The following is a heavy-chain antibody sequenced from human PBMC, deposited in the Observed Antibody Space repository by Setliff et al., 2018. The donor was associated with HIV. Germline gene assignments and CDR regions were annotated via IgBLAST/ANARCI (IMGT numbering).Heavy chain of an antibody. V-gene: IGHV1-2*06. CDR1: GYTFNDNY. J-gene: IGHJ1*01. D-gene: IGHD6-6*01. CDR2: ISPDIGDT. CDR3: ARDPAPSSSASYFQH. Sequence: ASVKVSCKASGYTFNDNYIHWVRQAPGQGLEWMGRISPDIGDTNYAQMFHGRVTMTRDTSTSTVYMELSSLRSEDTAVYYCARDPAPSSSASYFQHWGQGTPVTVSS.